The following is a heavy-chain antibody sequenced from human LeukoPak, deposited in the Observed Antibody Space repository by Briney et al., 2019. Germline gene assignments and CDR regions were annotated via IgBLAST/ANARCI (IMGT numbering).Heavy chain of an antibody. J-gene: IGHJ3*02. Sequence: GGSLRLSCAASGFTFSSYAMSWVRQAPGKGLEWVSATSGSGGSTYYADSVKGRFTISRDNSKNTLYLQMNSLRAEDTAVYYCAKDRSQWLVPADAFDIWGQGTMVTVSS. D-gene: IGHD6-19*01. CDR1: GFTFSSYA. CDR3: AKDRSQWLVPADAFDI. V-gene: IGHV3-23*01. CDR2: TSGSGGST.